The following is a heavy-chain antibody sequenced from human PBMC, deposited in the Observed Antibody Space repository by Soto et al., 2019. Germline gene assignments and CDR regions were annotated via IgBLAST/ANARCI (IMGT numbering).Heavy chain of an antibody. J-gene: IGHJ3*02. V-gene: IGHV1-2*02. CDR2: INPATGAA. D-gene: IGHD3-3*01. CDR3: ARGGGVGVAGSAAFDM. CDR1: GYPVTAYY. Sequence: QLHLVQSGAVVKKPGASVTVSCSASGYPVTAYYMHWVRQAPGRGLEWMGGINPATGAAKYTQTFQGRVTMNGDTSRSTVFMELSGLTSEDTAVFYCARGGGVGVAGSAAFDMWGQGTLVTVSS.